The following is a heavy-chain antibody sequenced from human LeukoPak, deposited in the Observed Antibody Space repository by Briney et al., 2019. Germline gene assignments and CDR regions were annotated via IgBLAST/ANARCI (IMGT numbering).Heavy chain of an antibody. Sequence: PSETLSLTCIVSGGSITSSSYYWNWIRQPPGKGPEWIGSIYYSGSTYYNPFLKSRVTISVDTSKNQFSLRQSSVTAADTAVYYCARGLRWDLTISGTSALDFWGQGTLVTVSS. CDR2: IYYSGST. V-gene: IGHV4-39*01. J-gene: IGHJ4*02. D-gene: IGHD1-26*01. CDR3: ARGLRWDLTISGTSALDF. CDR1: GGSITSSSYY.